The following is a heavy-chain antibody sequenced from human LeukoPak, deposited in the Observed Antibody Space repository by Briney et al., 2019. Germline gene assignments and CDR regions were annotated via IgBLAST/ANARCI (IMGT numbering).Heavy chain of an antibody. CDR2: IYSSGST. V-gene: IGHV4-4*07. Sequence: PSETLSLTCTVSGGSISGHYWTWTRQPAGRGLEWIGRIYSSGSTYYNPSLMSRVTISLDTSNNQFSLRVTSVTAADTAVYYCARGKEMTAVAGYYSFDYWGQGTLDSVSS. J-gene: IGHJ4*02. D-gene: IGHD6-19*01. CDR3: ARGKEMTAVAGYYSFDY. CDR1: GGSISGHY.